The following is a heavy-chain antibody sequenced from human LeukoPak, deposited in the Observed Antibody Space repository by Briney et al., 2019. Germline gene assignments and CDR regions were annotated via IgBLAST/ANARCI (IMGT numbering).Heavy chain of an antibody. D-gene: IGHD5-12*01. Sequence: GASVKVSCKASGYSFTSNYIHWVRQAPGQGLEWMGIINPSSGSTSYAQKFRGRVTMTRDTSTSTVYMDLSSLRSEDTAVFYCARNSGWGFDYWGQGTLVTVSS. CDR3: ARNSGWGFDY. CDR1: GYSFTSNY. V-gene: IGHV1-46*01. CDR2: INPSSGST. J-gene: IGHJ4*02.